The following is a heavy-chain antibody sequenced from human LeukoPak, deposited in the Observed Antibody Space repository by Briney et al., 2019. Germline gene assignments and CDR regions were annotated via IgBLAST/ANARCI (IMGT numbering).Heavy chain of an antibody. D-gene: IGHD3-10*01. Sequence: PGGSLRLSCAASGFTFSSYAMHWVRQAPGKGLEWVAVISYDGSNKYYADSVKGRFTISRDNSKNTLYLQMNSLRAEDTAVYYCSTDGPLITMIRNTQIILDVWGKGTTVTVSS. CDR1: GFTFSSYA. J-gene: IGHJ6*04. V-gene: IGHV3-30*04. CDR3: STDGPLITMIRNTQIILDV. CDR2: ISYDGSNK.